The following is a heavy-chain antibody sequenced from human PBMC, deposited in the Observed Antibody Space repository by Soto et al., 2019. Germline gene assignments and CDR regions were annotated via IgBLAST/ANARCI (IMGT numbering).Heavy chain of an antibody. V-gene: IGHV3-23*01. Sequence: PGGSLRLSCAASGFTFSSYAMSWVRQAPGKGLEWVSIISGGGGSTYYADSVKGRFTISRDNSKNTLYLQMNSLRAEDTAVYYCAKDPLGRMGMADYWGQGTLVTVSS. CDR2: ISGGGGST. D-gene: IGHD7-27*01. CDR1: GFTFSSYA. J-gene: IGHJ4*02. CDR3: AKDPLGRMGMADY.